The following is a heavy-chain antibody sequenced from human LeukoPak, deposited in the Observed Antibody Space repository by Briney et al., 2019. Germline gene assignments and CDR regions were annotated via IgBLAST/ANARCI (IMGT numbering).Heavy chain of an antibody. CDR3: AVGDGYNGLGH. CDR1: GFSFSSYA. D-gene: IGHD5-24*01. V-gene: IGHV3-30-3*01. J-gene: IGHJ1*01. CDR2: MSYDGSNK. Sequence: GGSLRLSCAASGFSFSSYAMHWVRQAPGKGLEWVAVMSYDGSNKYYADSVKGRFTISRDNSKNTLYLQMNSLRAEDTAVYYCAVGDGYNGLGHWGQGTLVTVSS.